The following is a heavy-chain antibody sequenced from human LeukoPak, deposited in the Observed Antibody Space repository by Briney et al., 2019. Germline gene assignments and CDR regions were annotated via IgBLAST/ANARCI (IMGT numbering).Heavy chain of an antibody. D-gene: IGHD5-18*01. CDR2: IYYRGST. CDR1: GGAISIYY. CDR3: ARYSYGHYYFDY. J-gene: IGHJ4*02. V-gene: IGHV4-39*07. Sequence: SETLSLTCSVSGGAISIYYWGWIRQPPGKGLEWIGSIYYRGSTYYNPSLKSRVTISVDTSKNQFSLKLSSVTAADTAVYYCARYSYGHYYFDYWGQGTLVTVSS.